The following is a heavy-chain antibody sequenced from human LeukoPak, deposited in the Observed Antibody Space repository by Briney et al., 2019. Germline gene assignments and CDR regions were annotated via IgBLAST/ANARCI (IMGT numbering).Heavy chain of an antibody. D-gene: IGHD1-26*01. CDR2: IIPIFGTA. V-gene: IGHV1-69*13. CDR3: ARVEWELLSSYYFDY. Sequence: SVKVSCKASGGTFSSYAISWVRQAPGQGLEWVGGIIPIFGTANYAQKFQGRVTITADESTSTAYMELSSLRSEDTAVYYCARVEWELLSSYYFDYWGQGTLVTVSS. CDR1: GGTFSSYA. J-gene: IGHJ4*02.